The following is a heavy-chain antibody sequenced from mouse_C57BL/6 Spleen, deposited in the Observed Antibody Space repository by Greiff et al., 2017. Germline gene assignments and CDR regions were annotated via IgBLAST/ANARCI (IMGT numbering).Heavy chain of an antibody. CDR1: GFTFSSYA. CDR3: AREGTGTGIPMFAY. J-gene: IGHJ3*01. Sequence: EVKLMESGGGLVKPGGSLKLSCAASGFTFSSYAMSWVRQTPEKRLEWVATISDGGSYTYYPDNVKGRFTISRDNAKNNLYLQMSHLKSEDTAMYYCAREGTGTGIPMFAYWGQGTLVTVSA. D-gene: IGHD4-1*01. CDR2: ISDGGSYT. V-gene: IGHV5-4*01.